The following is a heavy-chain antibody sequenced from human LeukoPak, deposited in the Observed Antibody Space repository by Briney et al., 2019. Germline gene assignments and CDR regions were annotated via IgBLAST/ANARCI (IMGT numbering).Heavy chain of an antibody. V-gene: IGHV1-46*01. CDR2: INPSSGST. J-gene: IGHJ3*02. D-gene: IGHD3-10*01. CDR3: ARARYYGSGSGYDAFDI. CDR1: GYTFTSYY. Sequence: ASVKVSCKASGYTFTSYYIHWVRQAPGQGLDWMALINPSSGSTRYAQKFQGRVTMTRDTSTTTVYMDLSSLRSEDTAVYYCARARYYGSGSGYDAFDIWGQGTMVTVSS.